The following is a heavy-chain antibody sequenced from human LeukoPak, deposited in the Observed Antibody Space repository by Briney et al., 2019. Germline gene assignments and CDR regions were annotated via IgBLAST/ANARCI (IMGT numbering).Heavy chain of an antibody. V-gene: IGHV3-21*01. CDR2: ISSSSSYI. CDR1: GFTFSSYS. Sequence: GGSLRLSCAASGFTFSSYSMNWVRQAPGKGLEWVSSISSSSSYIYYADSVKGRFTISRDNAKNSLYLQMNSLRAEDTAMYYCARDPDGYNPNFDYWGQGTLVTVSS. J-gene: IGHJ4*02. D-gene: IGHD5-24*01. CDR3: ARDPDGYNPNFDY.